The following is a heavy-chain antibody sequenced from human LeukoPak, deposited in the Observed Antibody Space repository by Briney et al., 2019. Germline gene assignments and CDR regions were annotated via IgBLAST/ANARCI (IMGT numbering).Heavy chain of an antibody. CDR2: ISSSSTYI. CDR3: AITRDGSYSNFDN. Sequence: GGSLRLSCAASGFTFRSYSMNWVRQAPGEGLEWVSSISSSSTYIYYADSVKGRFTISRDNAKNSLYLQMNSLRAEDTAVYYCAITRDGSYSNFDNWGQGTLVTVSS. D-gene: IGHD3-10*01. V-gene: IGHV3-21*01. J-gene: IGHJ4*02. CDR1: GFTFRSYS.